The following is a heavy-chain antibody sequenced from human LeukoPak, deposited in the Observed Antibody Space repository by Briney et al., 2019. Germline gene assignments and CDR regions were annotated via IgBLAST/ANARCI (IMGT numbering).Heavy chain of an antibody. D-gene: IGHD6-13*01. CDR2: ISGSGSST. J-gene: IGHJ4*02. CDR1: GFTFSSYA. CDR3: ARDRGTATGTVPDY. V-gene: IGHV3-23*01. Sequence: PGGSLRLSCAASGFTFSSYAMSWVRQAPGKGLEWVSSISGSGSSTYYADSVKGRFTISRDNAKKSLFLQMNSLRAEDTAVYYCARDRGTATGTVPDYWGQGTLVTVSS.